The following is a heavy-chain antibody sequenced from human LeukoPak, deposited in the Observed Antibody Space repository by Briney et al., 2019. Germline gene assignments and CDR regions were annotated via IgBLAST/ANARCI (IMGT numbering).Heavy chain of an antibody. CDR2: INPNSGGT. J-gene: IGHJ5*02. Sequence: GASVKVSCKASGYTFTGYYMHWVRQAPGQGLEWMGWINPNSGGTNYAQKFQGRVTMTRDTSISTAYMELSRLRSDDTAVYYCARDLDVGASEDWFDPWGQGTLVTVSS. V-gene: IGHV1-2*02. D-gene: IGHD1-26*01. CDR1: GYTFTGYY. CDR3: ARDLDVGASEDWFDP.